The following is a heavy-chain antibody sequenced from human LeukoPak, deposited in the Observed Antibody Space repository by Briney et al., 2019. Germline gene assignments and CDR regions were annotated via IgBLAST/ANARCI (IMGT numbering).Heavy chain of an antibody. J-gene: IGHJ4*02. CDR3: AKFGTAGPHFDY. D-gene: IGHD6-13*01. CDR2: ISGSGGST. V-gene: IGHV3-23*01. CDR1: GFTFSSYA. Sequence: PGGSLRPSCAASGFTFSSYAMSWVRQAPGKGLEWVSAISGSGGSTYYADSVKGRFTISRDNSKNTLYLQMNSLRAEDTALYYCAKFGTAGPHFDYWGQGTLVTVSS.